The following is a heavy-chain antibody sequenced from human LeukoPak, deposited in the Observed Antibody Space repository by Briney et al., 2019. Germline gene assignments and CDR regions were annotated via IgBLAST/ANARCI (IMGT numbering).Heavy chain of an antibody. CDR1: GYTFTSYG. V-gene: IGHV1-18*04. CDR2: ISAYNGNT. J-gene: IGHJ6*04. Sequence: ASVKVSCKASGYTFTSYGISWVRQAPEQGLEWMGWISAYNGNTNYAQKLQGRVTMTTDTSTSTAYMELRSLRSDDTAVYYCARANYGDYPGGYYGMDVWGKGTTVTVSS. D-gene: IGHD4-17*01. CDR3: ARANYGDYPGGYYGMDV.